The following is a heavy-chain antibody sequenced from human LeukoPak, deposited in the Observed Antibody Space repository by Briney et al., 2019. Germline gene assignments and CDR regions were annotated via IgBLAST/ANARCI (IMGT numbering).Heavy chain of an antibody. CDR2: IKQDGSEK. Sequence: GGSLRLSCAASGFTVSSNYMSWVRQAPGKGLEWVANIKQDGSEKYYVDSVKGRFTISRDNAKNSLYLQMNSLRAEDTAVYYCARDSSDAFDIWGQGTMVTVSS. V-gene: IGHV3-7*01. CDR1: GFTVSSNY. D-gene: IGHD6-13*01. CDR3: ARDSSDAFDI. J-gene: IGHJ3*02.